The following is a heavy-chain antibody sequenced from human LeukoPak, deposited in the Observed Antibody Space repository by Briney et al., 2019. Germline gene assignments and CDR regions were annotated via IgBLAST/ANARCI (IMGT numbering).Heavy chain of an antibody. CDR3: ARDRGYSYGPPFDY. J-gene: IGHJ4*02. CDR1: GGSISSSSYY. V-gene: IGHV4-39*07. Sequence: SETLSLTCTVSGGSISSSSYYWGWIRQSPGKGLEWIGSIYYSGSTYYNPSLKSRVTISVDTSKNQFSLKLSSVTAADTAVYYCARDRGYSYGPPFDYWGQGTLVTVSS. CDR2: IYYSGST. D-gene: IGHD5-18*01.